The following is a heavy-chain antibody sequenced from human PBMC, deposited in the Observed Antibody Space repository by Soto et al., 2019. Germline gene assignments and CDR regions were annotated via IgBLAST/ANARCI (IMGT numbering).Heavy chain of an antibody. D-gene: IGHD5-18*01. CDR3: AGDLYSYGYTWALDY. CDR1: GYTFTSYY. Sequence: ASVKVSCKASGYTFTSYYMHWVRQAPGQGLEWMGIINPSGGSTSYAQKFQGRVTMTRDTSTSTVYMELSSLRSEDTAVYYCAGDLYSYGYTWALDYWGQGTLVTSPQ. CDR2: INPSGGST. V-gene: IGHV1-46*01. J-gene: IGHJ4*02.